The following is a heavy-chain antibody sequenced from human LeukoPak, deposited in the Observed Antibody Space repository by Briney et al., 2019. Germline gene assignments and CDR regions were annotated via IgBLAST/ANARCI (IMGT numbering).Heavy chain of an antibody. D-gene: IGHD1-26*01. CDR3: ARGIRGATQYDAFDI. CDR1: GFTFSSYA. CDR2: MKQDGSEK. V-gene: IGHV3-7*01. Sequence: GGSLRLSCAASGFTFSSYAMSWVRQAPGGGLEWVANMKQDGSEKYYVDSVKGRFTISRDNAKNSLYLQMNSLRAEDTAVYYCARGIRGATQYDAFDIWGQGTTVTVSS. J-gene: IGHJ3*02.